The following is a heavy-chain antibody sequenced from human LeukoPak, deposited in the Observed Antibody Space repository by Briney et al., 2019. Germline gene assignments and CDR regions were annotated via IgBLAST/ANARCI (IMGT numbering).Heavy chain of an antibody. V-gene: IGHV4-38-2*01. D-gene: IGHD6-13*01. CDR1: GFSITTGYF. J-gene: IGHJ4*02. CDR3: ARGGGRSSWSPIDY. Sequence: SETLSLTCAVSGFSITTGYFWGWIRQPPGKGLDWIGGIYHTGETHYNPSLKSRVTISVDTSKNEFSLKVNSVTAADTAVYYCARGGGRSSWSPIDYWGQGTLVTVSS. CDR2: IYHTGET.